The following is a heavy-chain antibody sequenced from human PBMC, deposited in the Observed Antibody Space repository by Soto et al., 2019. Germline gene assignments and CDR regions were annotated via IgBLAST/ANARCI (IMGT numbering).Heavy chain of an antibody. J-gene: IGHJ6*02. CDR3: ARDSPDYYYGMDV. Sequence: ASVKVSCKASGYTFTSYSMHWVLQAPGQRLEWMGWINAGNGNTKYSQKFQGRVTITRDTSASTAYMELSSLRSEDTAVYYCARDSPDYYYGMDVWGQGTTVTVSS. CDR2: INAGNGNT. V-gene: IGHV1-3*01. CDR1: GYTFTSYS.